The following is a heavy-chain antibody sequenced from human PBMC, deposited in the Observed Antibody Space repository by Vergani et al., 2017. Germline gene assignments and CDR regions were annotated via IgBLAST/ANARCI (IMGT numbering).Heavy chain of an antibody. CDR1: GGSISSGSYY. V-gene: IGHV4-61*02. J-gene: IGHJ6*02. D-gene: IGHD3-10*01. CDR2: IYTSGST. Sequence: QVQLQESGPGLVKPSQTLSLTCTVSGGSISSGSYYWSWIRQPAGKGLEWIGRIYTSGSTNYNPSLKSRVTISVDTSKNQFSLKLSSVTAADTAVYYCARNMVRGVRVSGMDVWGQGTTVTVSS. CDR3: ARNMVRGVRVSGMDV.